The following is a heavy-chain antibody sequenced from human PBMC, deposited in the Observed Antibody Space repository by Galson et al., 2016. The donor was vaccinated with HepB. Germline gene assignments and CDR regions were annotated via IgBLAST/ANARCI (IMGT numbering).Heavy chain of an antibody. Sequence: SLRLSCAASGFTFTTYAMNWVRQAPGKGPEWLSDIGGSGDTTYYADSVKGRFTISRDNSKHTLYLQMNSLRAEDTAVYYCPKGNGDYKGNSLDYWGQGALVAVSS. CDR3: PKGNGDYKGNSLDY. CDR2: IGGSGDTT. V-gene: IGHV3-23*01. D-gene: IGHD4-23*01. J-gene: IGHJ4*02. CDR1: GFTFTTYA.